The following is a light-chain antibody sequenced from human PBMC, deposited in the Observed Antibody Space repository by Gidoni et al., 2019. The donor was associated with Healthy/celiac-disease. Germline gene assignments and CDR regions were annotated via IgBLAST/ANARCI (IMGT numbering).Light chain of an antibody. Sequence: DIQMTQSPSSLSASVGDSVTITCRASQSISSYLNWYQQKPGKAPKLLIYAASSLQSGVPSRFSGSGSGTEFTLTISSLQPEDFATYYCQQSYSTPLFGPGTKVDIK. CDR2: AAS. V-gene: IGKV1-39*01. CDR1: QSISSY. J-gene: IGKJ3*01. CDR3: QQSYSTPL.